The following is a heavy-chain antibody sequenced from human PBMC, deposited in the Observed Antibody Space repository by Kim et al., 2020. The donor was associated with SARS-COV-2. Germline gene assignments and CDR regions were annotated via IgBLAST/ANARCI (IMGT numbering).Heavy chain of an antibody. Sequence: SETLSLTCAVFGGSISSGDFYWGWIRQPPGKGLEWIGNIDYTGTTYYNTSLKSRVSMSVDSSKNQFTLRLTSLTVADTAVYYCARPYRRRGGGAWFDPWGQGTLVTVSS. V-gene: IGHV4-39*01. CDR1: GGSISSGDFY. J-gene: IGHJ5*02. CDR3: ARPYRRRGGGAWFDP. D-gene: IGHD4-4*01. CDR2: IDYTGTT.